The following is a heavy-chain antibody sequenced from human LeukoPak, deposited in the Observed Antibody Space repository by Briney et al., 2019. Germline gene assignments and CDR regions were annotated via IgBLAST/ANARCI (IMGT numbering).Heavy chain of an antibody. D-gene: IGHD6-25*01. CDR3: ARDRGSDDWFDP. V-gene: IGHV3-74*01. Sequence: PGGSLRLSCAASGFTFSNYWMHWVRQAPGKGLVWVSRIKSDGSSTNYADSVKGRFTISRDNAKNTLYLQMNSLRAEDTAVYYCARDRGSDDWFDPWGQGTLVTVSS. J-gene: IGHJ5*02. CDR1: GFTFSNYW. CDR2: IKSDGSST.